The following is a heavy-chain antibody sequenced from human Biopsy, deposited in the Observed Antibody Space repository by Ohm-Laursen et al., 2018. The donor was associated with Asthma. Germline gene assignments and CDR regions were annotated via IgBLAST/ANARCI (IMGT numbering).Heavy chain of an antibody. CDR1: GFSFSNFA. D-gene: IGHD1-1*01. CDR2: ISKDASTQ. Sequence: SLRLSCAAYGFSFSNFAIHWVRQAAGKGLEWVGVISKDASTQDYADSVKGRFTMARDNSKNTLDLQMNSLREEDTAVYYCVRDGTDDAFDIWGQGTVVSVSS. V-gene: IGHV3-30*01. CDR3: VRDGTDDAFDI. J-gene: IGHJ3*02.